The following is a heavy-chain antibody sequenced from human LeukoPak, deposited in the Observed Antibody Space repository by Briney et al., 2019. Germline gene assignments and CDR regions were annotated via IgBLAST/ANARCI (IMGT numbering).Heavy chain of an antibody. CDR2: INHSGST. V-gene: IGHV4-34*01. D-gene: IGHD3-10*01. CDR3: ARRPYYYGSGSYYYPGLPDY. CDR1: GGSFSGYY. Sequence: SETLSLTCAVYGGSFSGYYWSWIRQPPGKGLEWIGEINHSGSTNYNPSLKSRVTISVDTSKNQFSLKLSSVTAADTAVYYCARRPYYYGSGSYYYPGLPDYWGQGTLVTVSS. J-gene: IGHJ4*02.